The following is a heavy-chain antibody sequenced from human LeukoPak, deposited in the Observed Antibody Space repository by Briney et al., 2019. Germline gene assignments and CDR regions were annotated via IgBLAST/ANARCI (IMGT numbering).Heavy chain of an antibody. J-gene: IGHJ4*02. V-gene: IGHV1-18*01. CDR2: ISAYNDDT. D-gene: IGHD6-19*01. CDR1: GYTFTSYV. Sequence: ASVKVSCKASGYTFTSYVISWVRQAPGQGLEWMGWISAYNDDTNYAQKLQGRVTMTTDTSTSTAYMELRGLRSDDTAVYFCVREYSSGWYRRGGYFDYWGQGTLVTVSS. CDR3: VREYSSGWYRRGGYFDY.